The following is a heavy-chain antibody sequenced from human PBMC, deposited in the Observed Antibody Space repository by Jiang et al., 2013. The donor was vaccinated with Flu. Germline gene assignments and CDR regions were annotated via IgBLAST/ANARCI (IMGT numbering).Heavy chain of an antibody. CDR3: AVFYGSGSYNGY. CDR2: IVVGSGNT. V-gene: IGHV1-58*01. Sequence: SGAEVKKPGTSVKVSCKASGFTFTSSAVQWVRQARGQRLEWIGWIVVGSGNTNYAQKFQERVTITRDMSTSTAYMELSSLRSEDTAVYYCAVFYGSGSYNGYWGQGPWSPSPQ. J-gene: IGHJ4*02. D-gene: IGHD3-10*01. CDR1: GFTFTSSA.